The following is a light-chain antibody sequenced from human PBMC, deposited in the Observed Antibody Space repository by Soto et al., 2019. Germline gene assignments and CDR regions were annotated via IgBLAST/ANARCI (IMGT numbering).Light chain of an antibody. CDR3: CSYGGSRAV. CDR1: SSDVGSHNL. V-gene: IGLV2-23*02. J-gene: IGLJ7*01. CDR2: EVS. Sequence: QSALTQPASVSGSPGQSITISCTGTSSDVGSHNLVSWYQRHPGQAPKLMIYEVSKRPLGVSARFSASKSGNTASLTISGLPAEDEAGYYGCSYGGSRAVVGGGTQRTVL.